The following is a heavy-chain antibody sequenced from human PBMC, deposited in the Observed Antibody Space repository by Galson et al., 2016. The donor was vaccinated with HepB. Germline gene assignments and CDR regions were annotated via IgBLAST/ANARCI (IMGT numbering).Heavy chain of an antibody. CDR2: IYSGEDT. D-gene: IGHD6-19*01. Sequence: SETLSLTCIVSGGSISSDCYWGWIRQPPGRGLEWIGSIYSGEDTYYNPSLKSRVTISVDTSKNQVSLRLDSVTAADTGVYYCATGIVVAGKYYYHYMDVWGKGTTVTVS. J-gene: IGHJ6*03. V-gene: IGHV4-39*01. CDR1: GGSISSDCY. CDR3: ATGIVVAGKYYYHYMDV.